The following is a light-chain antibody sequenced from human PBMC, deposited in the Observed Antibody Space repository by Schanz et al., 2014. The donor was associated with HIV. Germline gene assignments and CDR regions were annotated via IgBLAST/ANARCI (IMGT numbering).Light chain of an antibody. J-gene: IGKJ1*01. CDR1: QSVSRY. Sequence: EIVLTQSPGTLSLSPGERATLSCRASQSVSRYLAWYQQRPGQAPRLLIYDASNRATGIPDRFSGGGSGTDFTLTISRVEPEDYAVYYCQQYGSSPWTFGQGTRVDVK. V-gene: IGKV3-20*01. CDR3: QQYGSSPWT. CDR2: DAS.